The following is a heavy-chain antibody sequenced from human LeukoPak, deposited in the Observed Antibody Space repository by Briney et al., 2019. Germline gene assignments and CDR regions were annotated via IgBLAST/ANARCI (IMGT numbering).Heavy chain of an antibody. Sequence: SETLSLTCTVSGGSISSATYYWTWIRQPAGKGLEWIGRIYTSGSTSTNYNPSLKSRVTISVDTSKNQFSLELSSVTAADTAVYYCARDQGGPWFDPWGQGTLVTVSS. CDR1: GGSISSATYY. D-gene: IGHD2-15*01. CDR2: IYTSGSTST. V-gene: IGHV4-61*02. J-gene: IGHJ5*02. CDR3: ARDQGGPWFDP.